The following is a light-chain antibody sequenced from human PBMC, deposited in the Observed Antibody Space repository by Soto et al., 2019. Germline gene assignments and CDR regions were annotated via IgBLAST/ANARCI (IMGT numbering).Light chain of an antibody. Sequence: DIQMTQSPSTLSASVGDRVTITCRASQSISSWLAWYQQKPGKAPKLLIYDASSLESGVPSWFSGSGSGTEFTRTISSLQPDDFATYYCQQYNSYSGTFGQGTKVEIK. CDR1: QSISSW. CDR3: QQYNSYSGT. CDR2: DAS. V-gene: IGKV1-5*01. J-gene: IGKJ1*01.